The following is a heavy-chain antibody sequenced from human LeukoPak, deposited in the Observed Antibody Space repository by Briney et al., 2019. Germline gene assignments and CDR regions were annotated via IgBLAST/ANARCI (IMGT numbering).Heavy chain of an antibody. V-gene: IGHV4-59*12. Sequence: SETLSLTCTVSGGSISSYYWSWIRQPPGKGLEWIGYIYYSGSTNYNPSLKSRVTISVDTSKNQFSLKLSSVTAADTAVYYCARDHPGIAAAVDNWFDPWGQGTLVTVSS. CDR3: ARDHPGIAAAVDNWFDP. CDR1: GGSISSYY. D-gene: IGHD6-13*01. CDR2: IYYSGST. J-gene: IGHJ5*02.